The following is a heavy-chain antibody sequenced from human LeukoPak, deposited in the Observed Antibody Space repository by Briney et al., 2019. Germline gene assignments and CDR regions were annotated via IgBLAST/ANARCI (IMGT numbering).Heavy chain of an antibody. CDR2: ISGSGGST. D-gene: IGHD4-11*01. J-gene: IGHJ4*02. Sequence: GGSLRLSCAASGFTFSSYAMSWVRQAPGKGLEWVSFISGSGGSTYYADSVKGRFTISRDNSKSTLYLEMNSLRVEDTAVYYCTKVRSGSSNWALRVFDYWGQGALVTVSS. CDR3: TKVRSGSSNWALRVFDY. CDR1: GFTFSSYA. V-gene: IGHV3-23*01.